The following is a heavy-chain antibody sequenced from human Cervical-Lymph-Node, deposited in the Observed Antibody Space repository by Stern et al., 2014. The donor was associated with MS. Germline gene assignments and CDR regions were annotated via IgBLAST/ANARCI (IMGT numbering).Heavy chain of an antibody. J-gene: IGHJ6*02. CDR2: ISWNSISI. CDR1: GFTFDDYA. CDR3: AKCPRSNYYKYGMDV. V-gene: IGHV3-9*01. Sequence: EVQLVESGGGLVQPGRSLRLSCAASGFTFDDYAMHWVRQAPGKGLEWVSGISWNSISIDYADSVKGRFTISRDNAKSSLYLQMNSLRAEDTALYYCAKCPRSNYYKYGMDVWGQGTTVTVSS.